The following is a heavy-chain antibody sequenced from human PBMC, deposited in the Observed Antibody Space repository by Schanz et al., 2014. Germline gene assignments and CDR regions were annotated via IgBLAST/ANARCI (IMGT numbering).Heavy chain of an antibody. D-gene: IGHD5-18*01. Sequence: EVQLVESGGGLVQPGGSLRLSCAASGFTFSDSWMHWVRQAPGKGLEWVSSISAGGTNTYYADSVKGRFTLSRDNSKNTLSLQMNSLRAEDTAVYYCAREEGYGYGPGAFDIWGQGTMVTVSS. V-gene: IGHV3-74*01. CDR3: AREEGYGYGPGAFDI. CDR2: ISAGGTNT. J-gene: IGHJ3*02. CDR1: GFTFSDSW.